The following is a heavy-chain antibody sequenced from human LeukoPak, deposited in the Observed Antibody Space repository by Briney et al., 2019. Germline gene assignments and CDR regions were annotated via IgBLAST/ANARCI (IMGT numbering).Heavy chain of an antibody. J-gene: IGHJ4*02. D-gene: IGHD3-10*01. CDR1: GYSFTGYY. V-gene: IGHV1-2*02. CDR2: IDPDSGDT. Sequence: ASVKVSCKTSGYSFTGYYMHWVRQAPGQGFEWMGSIDPDSGDTKIAEKFKGRVTMTRDTSSSTAYMEVMSLRSDDTGVYYCARGMYGSGSYSAHWGQGSLVIVSS. CDR3: ARGMYGSGSYSAH.